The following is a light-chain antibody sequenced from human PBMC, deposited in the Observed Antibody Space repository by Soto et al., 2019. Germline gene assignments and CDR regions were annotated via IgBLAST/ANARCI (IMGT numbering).Light chain of an antibody. V-gene: IGKV1-5*01. J-gene: IGKJ3*01. Sequence: DIQMTQSPSTLSASVGDRVTITCRASQSISSWLAWYQQKPGKAPKLLIYDGSNLESGVPSRFSGSGSGTEFTLTISSLQHDDFAAYDCQQYYGYPFTFGPGTKVDIK. CDR1: QSISSW. CDR3: QQYYGYPFT. CDR2: DGS.